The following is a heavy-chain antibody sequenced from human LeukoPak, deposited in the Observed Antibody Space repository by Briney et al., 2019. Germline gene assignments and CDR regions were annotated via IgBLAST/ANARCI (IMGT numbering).Heavy chain of an antibody. D-gene: IGHD1/OR15-1a*01. CDR2: IIPIFGTA. CDR3: ARENHKSIGNTRSPSYYFDY. Sequence: ASVKVSCKASGYTFTSYGISWVRQAPGQGLEWMGGIIPIFGTANYAQKFQGRVTITTDESTSTAYMELSSPRSEDTAVYYCARENHKSIGNTRSPSYYFDYWGQGTLVTVSS. V-gene: IGHV1-69*05. J-gene: IGHJ4*02. CDR1: GYTFTSYG.